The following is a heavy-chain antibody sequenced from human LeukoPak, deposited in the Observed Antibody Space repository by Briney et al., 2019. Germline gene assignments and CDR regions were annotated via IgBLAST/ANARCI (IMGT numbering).Heavy chain of an antibody. D-gene: IGHD3-10*01. J-gene: IGHJ4*02. CDR2: TYYSGST. CDR1: GGSISSYY. CDR3: ARGSTWYYYGSGSIFDY. Sequence: SETLSLTCTVSGGSISSYYWSWIRQPPGKGLEWIGYTYYSGSTNYNPSLKSRVTISVDTSKNQFSLRLSSVTAADTAVYYCARGSTWYYYGSGSIFDYWGQGTLVTVSS. V-gene: IGHV4-59*01.